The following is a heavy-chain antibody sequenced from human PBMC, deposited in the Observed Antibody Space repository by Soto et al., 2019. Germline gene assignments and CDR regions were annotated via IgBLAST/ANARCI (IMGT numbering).Heavy chain of an antibody. V-gene: IGHV4-39*01. CDR3: ARQRAFDGLNFDY. CDR1: GGSISSSSYY. CDR2: IYYSGST. D-gene: IGHD3-10*01. Sequence: SETLSLTCTVSGGSISSSSYYWGWIRQPPGKGLEWIGSIYYSGSTYYNPSLKSRFTISVDTSKNQFSLKLSSVTAADTAVYYCARQRAFDGLNFDYWGQGTLVTVSS. J-gene: IGHJ4*02.